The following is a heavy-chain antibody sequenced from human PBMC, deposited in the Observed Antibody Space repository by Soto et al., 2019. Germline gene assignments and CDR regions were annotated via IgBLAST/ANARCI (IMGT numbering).Heavy chain of an antibody. CDR3: ARDLDYDGNVFDY. CDR2: ISSSSSTI. J-gene: IGHJ4*02. D-gene: IGHD4-17*01. V-gene: IGHV3-48*01. CDR1: GFTFSSYS. Sequence: GGSLRLSCAASGFTFSSYSMNWVRQAPGKGLEWVSYISSSSSTIYYADSVKGRFTISRDNAKNSLYLQMNSLRAEDTAVYYCARDLDYDGNVFDYWGQGTLVTVSS.